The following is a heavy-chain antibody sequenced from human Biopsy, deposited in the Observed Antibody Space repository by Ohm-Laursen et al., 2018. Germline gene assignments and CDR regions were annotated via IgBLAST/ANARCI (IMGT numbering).Heavy chain of an antibody. J-gene: IGHJ4*02. V-gene: IGHV3-33*08. D-gene: IGHD1-1*01. CDR1: GFIFDDYD. CDR2: IWYDGSKK. CDR3: ARDASWVQLISYIDF. Sequence: SLRLSCAAPGFIFDDYDMHWVRQAPGKGLEWVAVIWYDGSKKYYADSVKGRFTISRDNSKNTLYLQMSSLRPEDTALYYCARDASWVQLISYIDFWGPGSLVTVSS.